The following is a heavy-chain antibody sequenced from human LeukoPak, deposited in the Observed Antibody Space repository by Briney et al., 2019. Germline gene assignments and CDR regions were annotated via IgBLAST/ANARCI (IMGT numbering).Heavy chain of an antibody. J-gene: IGHJ4*02. CDR2: IYYSGST. Sequence: SETLSLTCTVSGGSISSSGYYWGWFRQPPGKGLEWIGSIYYSGSTYYNPSLKSRVTISAETSKNQFSLKLSPVTAADTAVYFCARPNRGYSYGYPSSFDYWGQGTLVTVSS. CDR1: GGSISSSGYY. D-gene: IGHD5-18*01. V-gene: IGHV4-39*01. CDR3: ARPNRGYSYGYPSSFDY.